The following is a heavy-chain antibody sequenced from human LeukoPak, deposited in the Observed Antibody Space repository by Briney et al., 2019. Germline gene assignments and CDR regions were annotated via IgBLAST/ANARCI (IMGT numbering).Heavy chain of an antibody. CDR3: ARAGNILTGYSFDY. CDR2: ISGSGGST. V-gene: IGHV3-23*01. J-gene: IGHJ4*02. CDR1: GFTFSSYA. D-gene: IGHD3-9*01. Sequence: PGGSLRLSCAASGFTFSSYAMSWVRQAPGKGLEWVSAISGSGGSTYYADSVKGRFTISRDNSKNTLYLQMNSLRAEDTAVYYCARAGNILTGYSFDYWGQGTLVTVSS.